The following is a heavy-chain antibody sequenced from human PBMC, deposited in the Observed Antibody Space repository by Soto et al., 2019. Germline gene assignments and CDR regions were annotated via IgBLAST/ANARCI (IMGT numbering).Heavy chain of an antibody. CDR1: GCTFTGYA. J-gene: IGHJ4*02. V-gene: IGHV1-3*01. Sequence: ASVKVSCKASGCTFTGYAIHWVRQAPGQRLEWMGWINGGNGDTKYSQKFQGRVTITRDTSASTAYMELTSLGSEDTAVYHCARGYCSSTSCQYYFDYWGQGTLVTVSS. D-gene: IGHD2-2*01. CDR3: ARGYCSSTSCQYYFDY. CDR2: INGGNGDT.